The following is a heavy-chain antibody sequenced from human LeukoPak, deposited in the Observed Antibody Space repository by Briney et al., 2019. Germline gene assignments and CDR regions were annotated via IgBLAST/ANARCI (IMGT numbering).Heavy chain of an antibody. CDR1: GFIVSSKY. J-gene: IGHJ4*02. CDR2: IYSGGST. V-gene: IGHV3-53*01. Sequence: GGSLRLSCAASGFIVSSKYMSWVRQAPGKGLEWVSVIYSGGSTYYAASVEGRFTISRDNSKNTLYLQMNSLRAEDTAVYYCAKDVQGGYSSINYWGQGTLVTVSS. D-gene: IGHD6-19*01. CDR3: AKDVQGGYSSINY.